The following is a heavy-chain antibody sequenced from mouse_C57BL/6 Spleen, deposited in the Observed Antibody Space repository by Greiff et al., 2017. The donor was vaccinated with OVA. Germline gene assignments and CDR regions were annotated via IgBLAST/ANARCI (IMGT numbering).Heavy chain of an antibody. Sequence: QVQLQQSGPELVKPGASVKISCKASGYAFSSSWMNWVKQRPGKGLEWIGRIYPGDGDTNYNGKFKGKATLTADKSSSTAYMQLSSLTSEDSAVYFFARERDYYGSSPPFDYWGQGTTLTVSS. CDR1: GYAFSSSW. J-gene: IGHJ2*01. CDR2: IYPGDGDT. D-gene: IGHD1-1*01. V-gene: IGHV1-82*01. CDR3: ARERDYYGSSPPFDY.